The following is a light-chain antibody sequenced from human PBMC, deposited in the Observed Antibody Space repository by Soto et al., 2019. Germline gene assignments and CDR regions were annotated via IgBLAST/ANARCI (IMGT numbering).Light chain of an antibody. J-gene: IGKJ1*01. V-gene: IGKV1-5*01. CDR1: QSISSW. Sequence: DIQMTQSPSTLSASVGDRVTITCRASQSISSWLAWYQQKPGKAPKLLIYDASSLESGVPSRSSGSGSGTEFTLTISSLQPDDFATYYCQQYNSYSGTVGQGTKVDIK. CDR2: DAS. CDR3: QQYNSYSGT.